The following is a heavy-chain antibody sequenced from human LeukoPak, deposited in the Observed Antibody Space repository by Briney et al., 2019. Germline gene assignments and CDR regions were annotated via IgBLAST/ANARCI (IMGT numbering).Heavy chain of an antibody. V-gene: IGHV4-59*01. CDR3: AREPSTVTTNYWYYGMDV. D-gene: IGHD4-17*01. CDR1: GGSISSYY. CDR2: IYYSGST. Sequence: PSETLSLTCTVSGGSISSYYWSWIRQPPGKGLEWIGYIYYSGSTNYNPSLKSRVTISVDTSKNQFSLKLSSVTAADTAVYYCAREPSTVTTNYWYYGMDVWGQGTTVTVSS. J-gene: IGHJ6*02.